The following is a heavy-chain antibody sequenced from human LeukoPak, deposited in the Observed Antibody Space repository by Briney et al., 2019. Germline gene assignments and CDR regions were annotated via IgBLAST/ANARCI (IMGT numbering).Heavy chain of an antibody. D-gene: IGHD2-15*01. V-gene: IGHV3-23*01. Sequence: GGSLRLSCAASGFTFSSYAMSWVRQAPGKGLEWVSVISNSGGSTFYADSVKGRFTISRDNSKNTLYLQMNSLRAEDTAVYYCARISCTGGRCKPYSYYDMDVWGQGTTVTVSS. CDR3: ARISCTGGRCKPYSYYDMDV. CDR2: ISNSGGST. J-gene: IGHJ6*02. CDR1: GFTFSSYA.